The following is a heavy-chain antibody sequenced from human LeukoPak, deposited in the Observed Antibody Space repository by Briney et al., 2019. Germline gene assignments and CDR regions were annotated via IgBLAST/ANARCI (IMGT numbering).Heavy chain of an antibody. V-gene: IGHV3-33*01. J-gene: IGHJ4*02. CDR1: GFTFSSYG. D-gene: IGHD1-7*01. CDR3: ARDVYLTGTFFDY. Sequence: GRSLRLSCAASGFTFSSYGMHWVRQAPGKGLEWVAVIWYDGSNKYYADSVKGRFTISRDNSKNTLYLQMNSLRAEDTAVYYCARDVYLTGTFFDYWGQGTLVTVSS. CDR2: IWYDGSNK.